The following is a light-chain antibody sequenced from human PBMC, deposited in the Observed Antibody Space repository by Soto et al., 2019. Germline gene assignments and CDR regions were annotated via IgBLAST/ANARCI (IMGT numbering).Light chain of an antibody. V-gene: IGKV3-11*01. CDR2: DAS. J-gene: IGKJ4*01. CDR1: QSVSSY. Sequence: EIVLTQSPATLSLSPGERATLSCRASQSVSSYLAWYQQQPGQAPRLLIYDASNRATGIPGRFSGSGSETEFNLTISSLEPEGCAVYYCQQRSNWTPLTFGGGTKVEIK. CDR3: QQRSNWTPLT.